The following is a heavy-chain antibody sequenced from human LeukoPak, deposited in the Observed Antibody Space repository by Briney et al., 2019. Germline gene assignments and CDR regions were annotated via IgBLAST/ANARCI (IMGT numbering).Heavy chain of an antibody. CDR2: ISGNGDST. J-gene: IGHJ5*02. CDR3: AREVYAGNWFDP. CDR1: GFTFSTCA. Sequence: PGGSLRLSCAASGFTFSTCAMHWVRQAPGKGLEYVAAISGNGDSTYYANSVKGRFTISRDNSKNTLYLQMGSLRPEDMAVYYCAREVYAGNWFDPWGQGTLVIVSS. V-gene: IGHV3-64*01. D-gene: IGHD2-8*01.